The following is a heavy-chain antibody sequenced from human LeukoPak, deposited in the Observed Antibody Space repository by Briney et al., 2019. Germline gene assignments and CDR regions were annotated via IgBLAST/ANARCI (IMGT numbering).Heavy chain of an antibody. V-gene: IGHV3-23*01. CDR3: ARDIYSAAAKYYFDY. CDR1: GFTFSSFA. Sequence: PGGALRLSCAASGFTFSSFAMTWVRQAPGKGLEWVSSISGTGSSTYPADSVKGRFTISRDSSKNTLYLQMNSLTAEDTAIYYCARDIYSAAAKYYFDYWGQGTLVTVSS. D-gene: IGHD5-12*01. CDR2: ISGTGSST. J-gene: IGHJ4*02.